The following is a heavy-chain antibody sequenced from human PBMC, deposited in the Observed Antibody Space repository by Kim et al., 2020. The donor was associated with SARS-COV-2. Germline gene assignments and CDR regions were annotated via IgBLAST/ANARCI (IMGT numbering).Heavy chain of an antibody. D-gene: IGHD3-3*01. J-gene: IGHJ4*02. CDR3: TTRYYGFWSGYSGFDY. CDR2: IKSKTDGGTT. Sequence: GGSLRLSCAASGFTFSNAYMNWVRQAPGKGLEWVGHIKSKTDGGTTDYAAPVKGRFTISGDYSENTLFLQMNSLKIEDTAVYYCTTRYYGFWSGYSGFDYWGRGTLVTVSS. V-gene: IGHV3-15*01. CDR1: GFTFSNAY.